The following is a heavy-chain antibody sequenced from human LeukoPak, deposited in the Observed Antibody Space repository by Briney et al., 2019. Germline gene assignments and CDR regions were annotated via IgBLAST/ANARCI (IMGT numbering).Heavy chain of an antibody. CDR1: GFIFSSYW. Sequence: RPGGSLRLSCAASGFIFSSYWMHWVRQAPGKGLVWVSRINSDGSSTSYADSVKGRFTISRDNAKNTLYLQMNSLRAEDTAVYYCARRVVVPAAPYYFDYWGQGTLVTASS. V-gene: IGHV3-74*01. J-gene: IGHJ4*02. D-gene: IGHD2-2*01. CDR2: INSDGSST. CDR3: ARRVVVPAAPYYFDY.